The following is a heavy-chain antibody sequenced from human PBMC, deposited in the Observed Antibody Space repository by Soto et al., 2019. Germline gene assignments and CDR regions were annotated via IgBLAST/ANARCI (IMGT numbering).Heavy chain of an antibody. Sequence: QVQLVQSGAEVKKPGASVKVSCKAFGYTFTGYYMHWVRQAPGQGLEWMGWINPNSGGTNYAQKFQGWVTMTRDTSISTAYMELSRLRSDDTDVYYCARDARGDEAPMDYWGQGTLVTVSS. CDR3: ARDARGDEAPMDY. V-gene: IGHV1-2*04. CDR2: INPNSGGT. D-gene: IGHD3-10*01. J-gene: IGHJ4*02. CDR1: GYTFTGYY.